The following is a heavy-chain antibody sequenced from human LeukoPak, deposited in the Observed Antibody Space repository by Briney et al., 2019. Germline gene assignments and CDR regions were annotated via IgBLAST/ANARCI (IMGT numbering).Heavy chain of an antibody. CDR3: ARAPRWELPFDY. J-gene: IGHJ4*02. CDR2: IIPIFGTA. Sequence: SVKVSCKASGGTFSSYAISWVRQAPGQGLEWMGGIIPIFGTANYAQKFQGRVTITADESTSIAYMELSSLRSEDMAVYYCARAPRWELPFDYWGQGTLVTVSS. CDR1: GGTFSSYA. V-gene: IGHV1-69*01. D-gene: IGHD2-15*01.